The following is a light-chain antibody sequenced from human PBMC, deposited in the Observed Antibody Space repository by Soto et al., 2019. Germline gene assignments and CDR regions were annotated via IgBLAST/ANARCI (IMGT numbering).Light chain of an antibody. Sequence: EIVLTQSPGTLSLSPGERATLSCRASQSVRSSYLAWYQQNAGQAPRLLIYGASSRATGIPDRFSGSGSGTDFTLTSSRLGPEDFAVYYCLQYGTFPRTFGQGTKVDIK. CDR3: LQYGTFPRT. V-gene: IGKV3-20*01. CDR2: GAS. CDR1: QSVRSSY. J-gene: IGKJ1*01.